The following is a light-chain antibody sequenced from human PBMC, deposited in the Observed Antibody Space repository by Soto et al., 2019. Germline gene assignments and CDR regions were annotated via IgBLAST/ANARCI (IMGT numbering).Light chain of an antibody. CDR1: QGIRSD. J-gene: IGKJ4*01. Sequence: DIQMTQSPSSLSASVGDRVTITCRASQGIRSDLTWYPQKLGKAPKRLITAASSLRSGVPSRFSGSGSGTEFPLTISGLQPEALATYYCLQHNSHPFTFGGGTKVEIE. CDR3: LQHNSHPFT. V-gene: IGKV1-17*01. CDR2: AAS.